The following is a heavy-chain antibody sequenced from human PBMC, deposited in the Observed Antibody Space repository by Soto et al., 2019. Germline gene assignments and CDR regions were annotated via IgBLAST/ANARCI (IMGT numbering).Heavy chain of an antibody. CDR2: ISAYNGAT. Sequence: QVQLVQSGAEMKKPGASVKVSCKASGYTFTSYDMSWVRQAPGQGLEWMGWISAYNGATNYAKKFQGRVTMTTDTSTSKVNMEWGSQTSDAPAVYSGAGDQSLPRQVAPDYWGQGTLVTVSS. V-gene: IGHV1-18*04. CDR1: GYTFTSYD. J-gene: IGHJ4*02. CDR3: AGDQSLPRQVAPDY.